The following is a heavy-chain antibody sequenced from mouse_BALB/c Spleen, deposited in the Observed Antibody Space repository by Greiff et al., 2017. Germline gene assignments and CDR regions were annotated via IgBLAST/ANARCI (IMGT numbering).Heavy chain of an antibody. CDR1: GFTFSSYG. Sequence: EVKVVESGGDLVKPGGSLKLSCAASGFTFSSYGMSWVRQTPDKRLEWVATISSGGSYTYYPDSVKGRFTISRDNAKNTLYLQMSSLKSEDTAMYYCARHGNYEDYAMDYWGQGTSVTVSS. CDR2: ISSGGSYT. D-gene: IGHD2-1*01. CDR3: ARHGNYEDYAMDY. J-gene: IGHJ4*01. V-gene: IGHV5-6*01.